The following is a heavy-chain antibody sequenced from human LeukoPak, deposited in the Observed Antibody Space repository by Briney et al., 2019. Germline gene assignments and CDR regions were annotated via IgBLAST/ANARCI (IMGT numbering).Heavy chain of an antibody. CDR1: GFTFSSYA. CDR3: ATQYCGGDCPPHDY. CDR2: ISGSGDNT. Sequence: GGSLRLSCAASGFTFSSYAMSWVRQAPGKGLEWVSGISGSGDNTYYADSVKGRFTISRDNSKNTLYLQMNSLRAEDTAVYYCATQYCGGDCPPHDYWGQGTLVTVSS. D-gene: IGHD2-21*02. V-gene: IGHV3-23*01. J-gene: IGHJ4*02.